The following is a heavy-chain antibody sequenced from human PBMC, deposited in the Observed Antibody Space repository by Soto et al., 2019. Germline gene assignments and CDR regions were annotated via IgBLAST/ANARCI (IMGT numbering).Heavy chain of an antibody. D-gene: IGHD3-16*01. CDR3: ARGGDFLGYYYYGMDV. CDR1: GGSISSSSYY. Sequence: PSETLSLTCTVSGGSISSSSYYWGWIRQPPGKGLEWIGSIYYSGSTYYNPSLKSRVTISVDTSKNQFSLKLSSVTAADTAVYYCARGGDFLGYYYYGMDVWGQGTTVTVSS. J-gene: IGHJ6*02. CDR2: IYYSGST. V-gene: IGHV4-39*01.